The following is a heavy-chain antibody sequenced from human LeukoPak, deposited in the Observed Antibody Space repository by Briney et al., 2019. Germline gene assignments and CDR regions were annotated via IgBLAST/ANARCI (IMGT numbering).Heavy chain of an antibody. Sequence: PGRSLRLSCAASGFTFSSYGIHWVRQAPGQGLEWVAVISNDGSNKYYADSVKGRFTISRDNSKNTLYLQMNSLRAEDTAVYYCAKETGRWELEWGQGTLVTVSS. D-gene: IGHD1-26*01. CDR1: GFTFSSYG. V-gene: IGHV3-30*18. CDR3: AKETGRWELE. CDR2: ISNDGSNK. J-gene: IGHJ4*02.